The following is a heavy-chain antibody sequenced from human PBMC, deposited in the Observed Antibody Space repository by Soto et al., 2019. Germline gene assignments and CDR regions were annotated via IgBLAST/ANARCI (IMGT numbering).Heavy chain of an antibody. CDR3: ARRITMVRGPYYYSAMDV. CDR2: ITSTISTK. Sequence: VVSLRVCYAASGCNCSSHTRNWVRQDQGKGLEWISYITSTISTKNYADSVKGRFTISRDNANNSLYLQMNSLRDEDTAVYYCARRITMVRGPYYYSAMDVWGQGTTVPVSS. D-gene: IGHD3-10*01. V-gene: IGHV3-48*02. CDR1: GCNCSSHT. J-gene: IGHJ6*02.